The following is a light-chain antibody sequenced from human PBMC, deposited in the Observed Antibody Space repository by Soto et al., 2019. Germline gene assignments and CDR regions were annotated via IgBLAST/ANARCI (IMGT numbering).Light chain of an antibody. CDR3: LSYTTSSTFV. CDR2: QVS. J-gene: IGLJ1*01. Sequence: THPVPLYPPRRQPTNLACNGPATDIGAYSSVPWYQQHPGKAPKLLVFQVSFRPSAVSDRFSGSKSDNTASLTISGLQTDDEADYYCLSYTTSSTFVFGTGTKVTVL. CDR1: ATDIGAYSS. V-gene: IGLV2-14*01.